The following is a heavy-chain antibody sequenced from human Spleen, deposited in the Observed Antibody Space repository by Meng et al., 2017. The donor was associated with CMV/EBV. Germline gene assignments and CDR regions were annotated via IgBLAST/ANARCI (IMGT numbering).Heavy chain of an antibody. Sequence: ETLSLTCAASGFTFSSYGMHWVRQAPGKGLEWVANINEDGSQEYYVDSVKGRFTISRDNAKSSLFLQMNSLRAEDTAVYYCARAPKDCSGSTCSLYFDYWGQGTLVTVSS. D-gene: IGHD2-15*01. CDR1: GFTFSSYG. J-gene: IGHJ4*02. CDR2: INEDGSQE. V-gene: IGHV3-7*01. CDR3: ARAPKDCSGSTCSLYFDY.